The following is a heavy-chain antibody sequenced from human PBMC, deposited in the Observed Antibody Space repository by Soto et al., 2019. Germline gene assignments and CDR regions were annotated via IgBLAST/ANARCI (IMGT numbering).Heavy chain of an antibody. V-gene: IGHV1-18*01. CDR2: ISSYNDYT. CDR1: GYTFIRYG. CDR3: ARGGYYDYDWGKLNYYGLDV. D-gene: IGHD3-16*01. Sequence: QVQLVQSAAEVRKPGASVKVSCRASGYTFIRYGITWVRQAPGQGLEWMGWISSYNDYTEYAQRFQGRVTTTADTSTRTLHMELRNLGSDDTAVYYCARGGYYDYDWGKLNYYGLDVWGQGTAVTVSS. J-gene: IGHJ6*02.